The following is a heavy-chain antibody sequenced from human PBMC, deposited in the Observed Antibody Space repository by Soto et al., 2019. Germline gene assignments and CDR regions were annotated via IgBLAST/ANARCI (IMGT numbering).Heavy chain of an antibody. Sequence: PGGSLRLSCAASGFTFSSYAMSWVRQAPGKGLEWVSVISGSGGSTYYADSVKGRFTISRDNSKNTLYLQMNSLRAEDTAVYYCAKDLGVHGWPSDYWGQGTLVTVSS. V-gene: IGHV3-23*01. CDR3: AKDLGVHGWPSDY. CDR1: GFTFSSYA. D-gene: IGHD6-19*01. CDR2: ISGSGGST. J-gene: IGHJ4*02.